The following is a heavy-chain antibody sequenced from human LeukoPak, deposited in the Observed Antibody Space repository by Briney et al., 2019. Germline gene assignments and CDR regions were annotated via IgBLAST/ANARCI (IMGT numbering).Heavy chain of an antibody. D-gene: IGHD3-9*01. CDR3: ARGGSLRYFDWSLPFDY. V-gene: IGHV4-61*02. CDR1: GGSISSGGFY. Sequence: SETLSLTCTVSGGSISSGGFYWSWIRQPAGKGLEWIGRVYSSGSTNYNPSLKSRVTISADPSKNQFSLKLRSVTAADTAVYYCARGGSLRYFDWSLPFDYWGQGRLVTVSS. CDR2: VYSSGST. J-gene: IGHJ4*02.